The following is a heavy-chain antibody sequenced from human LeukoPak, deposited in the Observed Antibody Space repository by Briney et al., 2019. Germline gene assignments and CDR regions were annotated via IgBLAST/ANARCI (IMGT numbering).Heavy chain of an antibody. CDR1: GYTFTSYY. Sequence: ASVKVSCKASGYTFTSYYMHWVRQAPGQGLEWMGIINPSGGSTSYAQKFQGRVTMTRDTSTSTVYMELSSLRSEDTAVYYCARDWGNYYESSGYYYASFGVNYWGQGTLVTVSS. J-gene: IGHJ4*02. V-gene: IGHV1-46*01. CDR2: INPSGGST. CDR3: ARDWGNYYESSGYYYASFGVNY. D-gene: IGHD3-22*01.